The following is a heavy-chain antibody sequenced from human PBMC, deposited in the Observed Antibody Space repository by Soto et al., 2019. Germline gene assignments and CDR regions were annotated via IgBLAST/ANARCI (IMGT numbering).Heavy chain of an antibody. Sequence: GPQLKVSWQASGGGFSSYAISWVRQAPGQGLEWMGGIIPIFGTANYAQKFQGRVTITADESTSTAYMELSSLRSEDTAVYYCARDPLVATKKGIHYYYGMDVWGQGTTVTVSS. CDR3: ARDPLVATKKGIHYYYGMDV. J-gene: IGHJ6*02. CDR2: IIPIFGTA. CDR1: GGGFSSYA. V-gene: IGHV1-69*13. D-gene: IGHD5-12*01.